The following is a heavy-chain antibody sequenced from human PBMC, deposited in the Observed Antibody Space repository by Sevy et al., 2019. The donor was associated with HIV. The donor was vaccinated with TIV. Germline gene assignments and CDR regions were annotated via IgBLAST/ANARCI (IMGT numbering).Heavy chain of an antibody. CDR2: ISSGGTIT. V-gene: IGHV3-11*01. CDR1: TFTFSDYY. Sequence: GGSLRLSCVVSTFTFSDYYMTWIRQAPGKGLEWISHISSGGTITSHADSVKGRFTISRENAKNSLYLQMNSLRAEDTAVYYCARVRYNYGSYYFDYWGQGTLVTVSS. D-gene: IGHD5-18*01. J-gene: IGHJ4*02. CDR3: ARVRYNYGSYYFDY.